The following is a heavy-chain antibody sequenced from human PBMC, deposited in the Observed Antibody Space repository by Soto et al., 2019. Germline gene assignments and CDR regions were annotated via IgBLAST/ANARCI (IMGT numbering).Heavy chain of an antibody. V-gene: IGHV3-48*01. Sequence: GGSLRLSCAASGFTFSSYSMNWVRQAPGKGLEWVSYISSSSSTIYYADSVKGRFTISRDNAKNSLYLQMNSLRAEDTAVYYCARDGGQLELDYWGQGTLVTVSS. CDR2: ISSSSSTI. CDR3: ARDGGQLELDY. CDR1: GFTFSSYS. D-gene: IGHD1-7*01. J-gene: IGHJ4*02.